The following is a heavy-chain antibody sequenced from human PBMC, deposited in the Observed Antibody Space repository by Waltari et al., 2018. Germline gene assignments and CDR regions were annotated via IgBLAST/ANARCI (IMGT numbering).Heavy chain of an antibody. J-gene: IGHJ3*02. CDR1: GGSISSGSYY. D-gene: IGHD6-19*01. CDR2: IYTSGST. CDR3: ARDRRAGDAFDI. Sequence: QVQLQESGPGLVKPSQTLSLTCTVSGGSISSGSYYWSWIRQPAGKGLEWIGRIYTSGSTNYNPSLKRRVTISVDTSKNQFSLKLSSVTAADTAVYYCARDRRAGDAFDIWGQGTMVTVSS. V-gene: IGHV4-61*02.